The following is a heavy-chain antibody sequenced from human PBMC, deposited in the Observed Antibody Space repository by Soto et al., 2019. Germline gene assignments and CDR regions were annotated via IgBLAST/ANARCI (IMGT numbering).Heavy chain of an antibody. Sequence: SVKVSCKASGGTFSSYAISWVRQAPGQGLEWMGGIIPIFGTANYAQKFQGRVTITADESTSTAYMELSSLRSEDTAVYYCARGPPTTVVAYYFDYWGQGTLVTVSS. D-gene: IGHD4-17*01. CDR3: ARGPPTTVVAYYFDY. J-gene: IGHJ4*02. CDR1: GGTFSSYA. CDR2: IIPIFGTA. V-gene: IGHV1-69*13.